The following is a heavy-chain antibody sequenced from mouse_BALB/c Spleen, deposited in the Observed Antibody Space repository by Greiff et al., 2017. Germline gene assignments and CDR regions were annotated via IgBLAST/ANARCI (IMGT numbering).Heavy chain of an antibody. CDR3: ASYGYDAWFAY. V-gene: IGHV1-7*01. CDR2: INPSTGYT. D-gene: IGHD2-2*01. J-gene: IGHJ3*01. Sequence: QVQLQQSGAELAKPGASVKMSCKASGYTFTSYWMHWVKQRPGQGLEWIGYINPSTGYTEYNQKFKDKATLTADKSSSTAYMQLSSLTSEDSAVYYCASYGYDAWFAYWGQGTLVTVSA. CDR1: GYTFTSYW.